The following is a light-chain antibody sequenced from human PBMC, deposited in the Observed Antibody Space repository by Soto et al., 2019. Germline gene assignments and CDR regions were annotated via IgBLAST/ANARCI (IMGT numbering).Light chain of an antibody. CDR1: QSVLYTSNNKNY. CDR2: WAS. J-gene: IGKJ5*01. V-gene: IGKV4-1*01. Sequence: DIVMTQSPDSLAVSLGERATINCKSSQSVLYTSNNKNYLPWYQQKPGQPPKLLIYWASTRESGVPDRFSGSGSGTDFTLTISSLEPEDFAVYYCQQRSSWPPTITFGQGTRLEIK. CDR3: QQRSSWPPTIT.